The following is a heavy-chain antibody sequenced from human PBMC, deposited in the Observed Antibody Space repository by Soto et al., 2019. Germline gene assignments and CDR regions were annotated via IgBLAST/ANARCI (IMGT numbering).Heavy chain of an antibody. V-gene: IGHV1-2*04. J-gene: IGHJ6*03. CDR3: ARSVKSIAARRNYYYMDV. CDR2: INPNSGGT. CDR1: GNTFTGYY. D-gene: IGHD6-6*01. Sequence: ASVKPSCKASGNTFTGYYMHWGRLAPGQGLEWMGWINPNSGGTNYAQKFQGWVTMTRDTSISTAYMELSRLRSDDTAVYYCARSVKSIAARRNYYYMDVWGKGTTVTVSS.